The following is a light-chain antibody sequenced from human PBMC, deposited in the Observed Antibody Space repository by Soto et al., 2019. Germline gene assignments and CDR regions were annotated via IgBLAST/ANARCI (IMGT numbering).Light chain of an antibody. J-gene: IGKJ4*01. CDR2: DAS. Sequence: DIPMTQSPSTLSASVGDRVTITCRASQSISSWLAWYQQKPGKAPKLLIYDASSLESVVPSRFSGSGSGTEFTLTISSLQPDDFATYYCQQYNSYSLTFGGGTKVEIK. CDR1: QSISSW. V-gene: IGKV1-5*01. CDR3: QQYNSYSLT.